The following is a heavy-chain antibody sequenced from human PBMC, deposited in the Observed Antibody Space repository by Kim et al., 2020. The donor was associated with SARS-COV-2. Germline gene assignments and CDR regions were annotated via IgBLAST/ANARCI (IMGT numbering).Heavy chain of an antibody. CDR2: INSDGSTT. Sequence: GGSLRLSCAASGFTFSSYWMHWVRQAPGKGLVWVSRINSDGSTTSYADSVKGRFTISRDNAKNTLYLQMDSLRAEDTAVYYCARGVSDCGSNSCWRNWFDPWGQGTLVTVSS. D-gene: IGHD2-2*01. V-gene: IGHV3-74*01. J-gene: IGHJ5*02. CDR1: GFTFSSYW. CDR3: ARGVSDCGSNSCWRNWFDP.